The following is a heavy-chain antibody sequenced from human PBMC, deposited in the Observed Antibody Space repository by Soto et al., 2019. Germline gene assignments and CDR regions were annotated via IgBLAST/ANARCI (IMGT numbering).Heavy chain of an antibody. V-gene: IGHV3-15*07. D-gene: IGHD3-16*01. CDR2: IKSKTDGGTT. CDR3: TTEPLSQGDYDYVPGGVSYWYFDL. Sequence: GGSLRLSCAASGFTFSNAWMNWVRQAPGKGLEWVGRIKSKTDGGTTDYAAPVKGRFTISRDDSKNTLYLQMNSLKTEDTAVYYCTTEPLSQGDYDYVPGGVSYWYFDLWGRGTLVTVSS. CDR1: GFTFSNAW. J-gene: IGHJ2*01.